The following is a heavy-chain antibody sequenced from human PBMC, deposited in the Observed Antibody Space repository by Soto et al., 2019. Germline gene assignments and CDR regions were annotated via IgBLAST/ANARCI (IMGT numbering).Heavy chain of an antibody. CDR2: ISGSGGST. CDR1: SYA. J-gene: IGHJ4*02. CDR3: ALHGNDY. Sequence: SYAMSWVRQAPGKGLEWVSAISGSGGSTYYADSVKGRFTISRDNSKNTLYLQMNSLRAEDTAVYYCALHGNDYWGQGTLVTVSS. V-gene: IGHV3-23*01.